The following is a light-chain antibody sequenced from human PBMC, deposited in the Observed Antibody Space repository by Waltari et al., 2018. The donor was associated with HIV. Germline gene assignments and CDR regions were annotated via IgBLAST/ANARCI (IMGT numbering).Light chain of an antibody. J-gene: IGKJ2*01. CDR1: QSVTSW. V-gene: IGKV1-5*03. CDR3: QQYHSYSKT. Sequence: DIQMTQSPSTLSASVVDRVTITCRASQSVTSWLAWYQQKPGKAPKLLIYKASTLESGVPSRFSGSGSGTEFTLTISSLQPDDFATYYCQQYHSYSKTFGQGTKLEIK. CDR2: KAS.